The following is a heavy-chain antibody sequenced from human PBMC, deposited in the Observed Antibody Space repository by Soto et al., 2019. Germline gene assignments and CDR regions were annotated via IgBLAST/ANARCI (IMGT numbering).Heavy chain of an antibody. CDR3: ARVKYSSTSVWGGFDY. CDR2: INPAGGST. V-gene: IGHV1-46*01. J-gene: IGHJ4*02. Sequence: QVQLVQSGAEVKRPGASVKVSCRASGYTFTTHYMHWVRQAPGQGTECLGIINPAGGSTNYPQKFPCRDTMTRDTSTSKVYMEISSLRSEQRAVYYCARVKYSSTSVWGGFDYWGQGTLVTVSS. D-gene: IGHD6-6*01. CDR1: GYTFTTHY.